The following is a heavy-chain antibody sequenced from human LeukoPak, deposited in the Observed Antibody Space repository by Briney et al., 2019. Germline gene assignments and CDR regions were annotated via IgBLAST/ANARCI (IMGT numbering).Heavy chain of an antibody. CDR3: ARDAHTLAAAGPASGY. Sequence: GASVKVSCKASGYTFTSYGISWVRQAPGQGLEWMGWISAYNGNTNYAQKLQGRVTMTTDTSTSTAYMELRSLRSDDTAVCYCARDAHTLAAAGPASGYWGQGTLVTVSS. J-gene: IGHJ4*02. CDR1: GYTFTSYG. D-gene: IGHD6-13*01. CDR2: ISAYNGNT. V-gene: IGHV1-18*01.